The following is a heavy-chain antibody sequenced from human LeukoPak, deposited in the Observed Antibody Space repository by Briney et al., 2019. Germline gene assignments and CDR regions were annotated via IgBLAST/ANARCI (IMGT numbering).Heavy chain of an antibody. J-gene: IGHJ5*02. V-gene: IGHV4-39*01. CDR3: VRAVGSVAGPGDWFDP. D-gene: IGHD6-19*01. CDR2: FYYTADT. CDR1: DGSITTSSFY. Sequence: SETLSLTCNVSDGSITTSSFYWGWVRQTPGKGLEWIGTFYYTADTFYNRSLKSRVTITVDTSKDQFFLALSSVTAADTAVYYCVRAVGSVAGPGDWFDPWGPGILVTVSS.